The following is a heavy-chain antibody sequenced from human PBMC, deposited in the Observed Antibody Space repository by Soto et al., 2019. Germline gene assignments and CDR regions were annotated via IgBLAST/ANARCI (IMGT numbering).Heavy chain of an antibody. CDR2: ISSSSSYT. CDR3: ARVLSSYSSGWYQPNYFDY. J-gene: IGHJ4*02. V-gene: IGHV3-11*06. D-gene: IGHD6-19*01. CDR1: GFTFSDYY. Sequence: PGGSLRLSCAASGFTFSDYYMSWIRQAPGKGLEWVSYISSSSSYTNYADSVKGRFTISRDNAMNSLYLQMNSLRAEDTAVYYCARVLSSYSSGWYQPNYFDYWGQGTLVTVSS.